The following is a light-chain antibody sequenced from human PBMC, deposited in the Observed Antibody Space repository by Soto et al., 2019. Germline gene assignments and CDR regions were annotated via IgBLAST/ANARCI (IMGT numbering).Light chain of an antibody. CDR3: HSYDSSLSGAVV. V-gene: IGLV1-40*01. CDR2: GNS. CDR1: SSNIGAGYD. Sequence: QSVLTQPPSVSGAPGQRVTISCTGSSSNIGAGYDVHWYQQLPGTAPKLLIYGNSNRPSGVPDRFSGSKSGTSASLAITGLQAEAESDYYCHSYDSSLSGAVVFGGGTKVTVL. J-gene: IGLJ2*01.